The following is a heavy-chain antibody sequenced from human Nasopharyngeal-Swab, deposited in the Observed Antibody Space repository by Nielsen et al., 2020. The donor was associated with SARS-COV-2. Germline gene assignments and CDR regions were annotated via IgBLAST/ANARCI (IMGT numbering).Heavy chain of an antibody. D-gene: IGHD5-12*01. V-gene: IGHV1-3*01. CDR3: ARDAEEWLRPGHYYFDY. CDR1: GYTFTSYA. CDR2: INAGNGNT. Sequence: ASVKVSCKASGYTFTSYAMHWVRQAPGQRLEWMGWINAGNGNTKYSQKFQGRVTITRDTSASTAYMGLSSLRSEDTAVYYCARDAEEWLRPGHYYFDYWGQGTLVTVSS. J-gene: IGHJ4*02.